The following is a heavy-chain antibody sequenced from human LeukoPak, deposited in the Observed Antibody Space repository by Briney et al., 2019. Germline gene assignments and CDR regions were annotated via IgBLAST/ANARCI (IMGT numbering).Heavy chain of an antibody. V-gene: IGHV1-2*02. J-gene: IGHJ4*02. CDR3: ARDFDYGDYDVGDY. Sequence: GASVKVSCKASGYTFTGYYMHWVRQAPGQGLEWMGWINPNSGGTNYAQKFQGRVTMTRDTSISTAYMELSRLRSDDTAVYYCARDFDYGDYDVGDYWGQGTLVTVSS. CDR1: GYTFTGYY. CDR2: INPNSGGT. D-gene: IGHD4-17*01.